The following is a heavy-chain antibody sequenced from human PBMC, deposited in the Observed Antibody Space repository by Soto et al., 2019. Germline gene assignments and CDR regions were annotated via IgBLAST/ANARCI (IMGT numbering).Heavy chain of an antibody. CDR1: GFTFGSYD. CDR2: ISSRSTHT. V-gene: IGHV3-21*01. Sequence: EVLLVESGGGLVKPGGSLRLSCAASGFTFGSYDMNWVRQAPGKGLEWVSYISSRSTHTYYADSVKGRFTISRDNAKNSLYLQMNSLRAEHTAVYYCASPAYTSLWGQGTTVTVSS. D-gene: IGHD2-2*02. J-gene: IGHJ6*02. CDR3: ASPAYTSL.